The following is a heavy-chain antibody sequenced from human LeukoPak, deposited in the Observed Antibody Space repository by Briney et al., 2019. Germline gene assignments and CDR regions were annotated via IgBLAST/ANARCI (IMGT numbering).Heavy chain of an antibody. CDR2: IKQDGSEK. CDR3: ASLSAAAGTWWFDP. CDR1: GFTFSSHW. D-gene: IGHD6-13*01. J-gene: IGHJ5*02. V-gene: IGHV3-7*01. Sequence: SGGSLRLSCAASGFTFSSHWMSWVRQAPGKGLEWVANIKQDGSEKYYVDSVKGRFTISRDNAKNSLYLQMNSLRAEDMAVYYCASLSAAAGTWWFDPWGQGTLVTVSS.